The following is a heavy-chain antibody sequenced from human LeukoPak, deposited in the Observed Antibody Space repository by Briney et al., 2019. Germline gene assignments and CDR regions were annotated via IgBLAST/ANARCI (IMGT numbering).Heavy chain of an antibody. CDR3: ARGSTWELRYAFDI. CDR1: GFTFSSYW. CDR2: INSDGSST. V-gene: IGHV3-74*01. Sequence: GGSLRLSCAASGFTFSSYWMHWVRQAPGKGLVWVSRINSDGSSTSYADSVKGRFTISRDNAKNTLYLQMNSLRAEDTAVYYCARGSTWELRYAFDIWGQGTMVTVSS. D-gene: IGHD1-26*01. J-gene: IGHJ3*02.